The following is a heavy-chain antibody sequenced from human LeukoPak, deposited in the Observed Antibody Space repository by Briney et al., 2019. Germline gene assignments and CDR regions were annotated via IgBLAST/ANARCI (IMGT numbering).Heavy chain of an antibody. CDR1: GFTLSSYS. D-gene: IGHD5-24*01. J-gene: IGHJ4*02. Sequence: GGSLRLSCAASGFTLSSYSMNWVRQAPGKGLEWVSYISSSSSTIYYADSVKGRFTISRDNAKNSLYLQMNSLRAEDTAVYYCARDLEMATKYPNYWGQGTLVTVSS. CDR2: ISSSSSTI. V-gene: IGHV3-48*01. CDR3: ARDLEMATKYPNY.